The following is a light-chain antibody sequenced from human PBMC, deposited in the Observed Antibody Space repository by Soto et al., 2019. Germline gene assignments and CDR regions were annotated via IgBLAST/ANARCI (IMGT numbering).Light chain of an antibody. CDR3: QSYDSSLSVV. V-gene: IGLV1-40*01. Sequence: QAVVTQPPSVSGAPGQRVTISCTGSSSNIGAGYAVHWYQQLPGTAPKLLIYGNSNRPSGVPDRFSGSKSGTSASLAITGLQAEDEADYDCQSYDSSLSVVFGGGTKLTVL. CDR2: GNS. J-gene: IGLJ2*01. CDR1: SSNIGAGYA.